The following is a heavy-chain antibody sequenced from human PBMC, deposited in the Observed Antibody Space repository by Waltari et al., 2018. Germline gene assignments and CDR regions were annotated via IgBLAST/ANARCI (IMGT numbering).Heavy chain of an antibody. CDR3: ARDRYPYYYMDV. CDR2: INTDGTSR. J-gene: IGHJ6*03. V-gene: IGHV3-74*01. CDR1: GFTFSGYW. Sequence: EVQLVESGGGLVQPGGSLRLSCAASGFTFSGYWMHWVRQAPGMGPVCVSRINTDGTSRSYAEAVKGRFTISRDNAKSTLYLQMNSLRAEDAAVYYCARDRYPYYYMDVWGKGTTVTISS. D-gene: IGHD2-2*02.